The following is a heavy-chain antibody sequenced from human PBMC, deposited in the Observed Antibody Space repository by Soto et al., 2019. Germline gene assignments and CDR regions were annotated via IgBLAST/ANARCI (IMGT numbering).Heavy chain of an antibody. V-gene: IGHV4-34*01. CDR2: INHSGSI. CDR1: GGSFSGYY. J-gene: IGHJ5*02. D-gene: IGHD2-2*01. CDR3: ARGRPPPRYCTTTSCYDGPPFDP. Sequence: QVQLQQWGAGLLKPSETLSLTCAVYGGSFSGYYWSWIRQPPGKGLEWIGEINHSGSINYNPSLKSRVTISVETSKKQFSLKLSSGTAADTAVYYCARGRPPPRYCTTTSCYDGPPFDPWVQGTLVTVS.